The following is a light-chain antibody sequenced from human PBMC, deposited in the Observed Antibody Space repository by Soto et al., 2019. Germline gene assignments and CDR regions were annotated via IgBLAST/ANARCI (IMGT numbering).Light chain of an antibody. CDR3: KEYAMAPAP. CDR2: GAS. Sequence: EIVLTQSPGTLSLSPGERATLSCRASQSGTSGYLAWYRQRPRQAPRLLIHGASSRASGIPDSFIGRGSGTDFTLTIRRLEPEDCAVYHCKEYAMAPAPFGQGTQLEIK. J-gene: IGKJ2*01. CDR1: QSGTSGY. V-gene: IGKV3-20*01.